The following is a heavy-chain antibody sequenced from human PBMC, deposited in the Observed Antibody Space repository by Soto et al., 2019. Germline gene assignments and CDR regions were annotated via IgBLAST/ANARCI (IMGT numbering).Heavy chain of an antibody. CDR1: GGSISSGGYY. CDR2: IYYSGST. Sequence: LSLTCTVSGGSISSGGYYWSWIRQHPGKGLEWIGYIYYSGSTYYNPSLKSRVTISVDTSKNQFSLKLSSVTAADTAVYYCAGGNLVGATKTFGYWGQGTLVTVSS. D-gene: IGHD1-26*01. CDR3: AGGNLVGATKTFGY. V-gene: IGHV4-31*03. J-gene: IGHJ4*02.